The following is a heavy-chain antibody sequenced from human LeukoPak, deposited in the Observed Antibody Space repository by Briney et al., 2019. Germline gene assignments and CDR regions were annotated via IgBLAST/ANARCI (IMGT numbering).Heavy chain of an antibody. CDR2: MNEYGSEI. J-gene: IGHJ4*02. Sequence: GGSLRLSCSVSGFIFRDFSMSWVRQAPGKGLEWVAKMNEYGSEIFYVDSVKGRFTISRDNGKNSLYLQMNSLRAEDTAVYYCARDNYYDSSGYPGYWGQGTLVTVSS. D-gene: IGHD3-22*01. CDR1: GFIFRDFS. CDR3: ARDNYYDSSGYPGY. V-gene: IGHV3-7*01.